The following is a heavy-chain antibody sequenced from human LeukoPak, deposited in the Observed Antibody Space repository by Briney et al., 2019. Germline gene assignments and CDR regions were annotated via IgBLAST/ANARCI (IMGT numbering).Heavy chain of an antibody. J-gene: IGHJ4*02. D-gene: IGHD6-6*01. V-gene: IGHV4-39*01. CDR3: ARHKLPIDY. CDR2: IYYSGNT. Sequence: PGGSLRLSCAASGFTVSSDYMSWVRQPPGKGLEWIGSIYYSGNTYYNPSLKSRVTISVDTSKNQFSLNLTSVTAADTAVYYCARHKLPIDYWGQGTLVTVSS. CDR1: GFTVSSDY.